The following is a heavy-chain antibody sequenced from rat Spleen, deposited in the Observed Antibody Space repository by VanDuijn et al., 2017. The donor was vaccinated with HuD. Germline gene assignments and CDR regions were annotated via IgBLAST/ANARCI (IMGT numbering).Heavy chain of an antibody. CDR1: GFSLTSYG. CDR2: MWYDGDT. CDR3: ARLTLGS. V-gene: IGHV2-16*01. J-gene: IGHJ2*01. Sequence: QVQLKESGPGLVQPSQTLSLTCTVSGFSLTSYGVSWVRQPSGKGPEWMGRMWYDGDTAYNSALKSRLSISRDTSKNQVFLKMNSLQTEDTAMYFCARLTLGSWGQGVMVTVSS. D-gene: IGHD1-11*01.